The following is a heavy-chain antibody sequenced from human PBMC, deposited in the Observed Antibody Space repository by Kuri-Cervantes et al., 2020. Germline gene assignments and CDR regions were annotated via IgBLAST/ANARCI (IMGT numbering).Heavy chain of an antibody. V-gene: IGHV1-18*01. Sequence: ASVKVSCKASGYIFTSYGISWVRQAPGQGLEWMGWISAYNGNTNYAQKLQGRVTMTEDTSTDTAYMELSSLRSEDTAVYYCALPFGELLQAKGNYYYGMDVWGQGTTVTVSS. CDR2: ISAYNGNT. J-gene: IGHJ6*02. D-gene: IGHD3-10*01. CDR3: ALPFGELLQAKGNYYYGMDV. CDR1: GYIFTSYG.